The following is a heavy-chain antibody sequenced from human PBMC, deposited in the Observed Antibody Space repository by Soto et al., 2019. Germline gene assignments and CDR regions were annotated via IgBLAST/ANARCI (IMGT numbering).Heavy chain of an antibody. D-gene: IGHD2-2*01. J-gene: IGHJ6*02. V-gene: IGHV1-69*12. CDR2: IIPMFGTA. CDR1: GGTFSTYT. CDR3: ARRYCISTSCHYYGMDV. Sequence: QVQLVQSGAEVKKPGSSVKVSCKASGGTFSTYTINWVRQAPGQGLEWMGGIIPMFGTANYAQKFQGRGTITADESTSTRYMELSSLRSEDTAVYYCARRYCISTSCHYYGMDVWGQGTTVTVSS.